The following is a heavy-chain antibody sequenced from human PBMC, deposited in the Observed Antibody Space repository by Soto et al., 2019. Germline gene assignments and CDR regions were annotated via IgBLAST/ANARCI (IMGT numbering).Heavy chain of an antibody. V-gene: IGHV1-18*01. CDR3: ARPYYDFWSGYYPSDAFDI. CDR1: GYTFTSYG. Sequence: ASVKVSCKASGYTFTSYGIGWVRQAPGQGLEWMGWISAYNGNTNYAQKFQGRVTITRDTSASTAYMELSSLRSEDTAVYYCARPYYDFWSGYYPSDAFDIWGQGTMVTVSS. J-gene: IGHJ3*02. D-gene: IGHD3-3*01. CDR2: ISAYNGNT.